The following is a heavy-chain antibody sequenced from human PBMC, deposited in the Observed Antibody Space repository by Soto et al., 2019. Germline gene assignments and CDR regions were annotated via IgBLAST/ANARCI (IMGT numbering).Heavy chain of an antibody. CDR3: AKVVPPTLQVLLWFGELLAGMDV. CDR1: GFTFSSYA. D-gene: IGHD3-10*01. V-gene: IGHV3-23*01. Sequence: PGGSLRLSCAASGFTFSSYAMSWVRQAPGKGLEWVSAISGSGGSTYYADSVKGRFTISRDNSKNTLYLQMNSLRAEDTAVYYCAKVVPPTLQVLLWFGELLAGMDVWGQGTTVTVSS. CDR2: ISGSGGST. J-gene: IGHJ6*02.